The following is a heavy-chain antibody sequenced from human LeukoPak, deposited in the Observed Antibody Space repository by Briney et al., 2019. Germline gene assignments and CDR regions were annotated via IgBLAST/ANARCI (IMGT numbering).Heavy chain of an antibody. J-gene: IGHJ6*03. CDR2: IIPIFGTA. CDR1: GGTFSSYA. CDR3: ARNPGIAARRGNYYYMDS. V-gene: IGHV1-69*13. Sequence: VASVKVPCKASGGTFSSYAISWVRQAPGQGLEWMGGIIPIFGTANYAQKFQGRVTITADESTSTAYMELSSLRSEDTAVYYCARNPGIAARRGNYYYMDSWGKGTTVTVSS. D-gene: IGHD6-6*01.